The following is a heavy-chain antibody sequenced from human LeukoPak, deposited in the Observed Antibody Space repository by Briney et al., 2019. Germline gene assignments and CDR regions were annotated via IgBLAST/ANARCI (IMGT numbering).Heavy chain of an antibody. J-gene: IGHJ6*02. CDR3: AKGSKAYSSSWYGKFFRYYYYGVDV. CDR2: ISGDGGST. D-gene: IGHD6-13*01. CDR1: GFTFDDYA. V-gene: IGHV3-43*02. Sequence: PGGSLRLSCAASGFTFDDYAMHWARQAPGKGLEWVSLISGDGGSTYYADSVKGRFTISRDNSKNSLYLQMNSLRTEDTALYYCAKGSKAYSSSWYGKFFRYYYYGVDVWGQGTTVTVSS.